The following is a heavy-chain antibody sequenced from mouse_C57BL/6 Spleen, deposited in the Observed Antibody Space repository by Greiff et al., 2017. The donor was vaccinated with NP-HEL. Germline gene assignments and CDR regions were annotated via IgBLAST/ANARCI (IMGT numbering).Heavy chain of an antibody. J-gene: IGHJ2*01. CDR2: IYPGSGNT. D-gene: IGHD1-1*01. CDR1: GYSFTSYY. Sequence: QVQLQQSGPELVKPGASVKISCKASGYSFTSYYIHWVKQRPGQGLEWIGWIYPGSGNTKYNEKFKGKATLTADKSSSTAYMQLSSLTSEDAAVYYGARRGPGYYGSSYDYFDYWGQGTTLTVSS. CDR3: ARRGPGYYGSSYDYFDY. V-gene: IGHV1-66*01.